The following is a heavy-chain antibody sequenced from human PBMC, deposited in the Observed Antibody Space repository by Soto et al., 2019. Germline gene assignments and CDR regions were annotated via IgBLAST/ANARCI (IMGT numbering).Heavy chain of an antibody. CDR2: ISHSGST. Sequence: QVHLQQWGAGLLKPSETLSLTCAVYGGSFSGYYWSWIRQPPGKGLEWIGEISHSGSTNYNPSLKSRVTISVDPSKNQFSLNLNSMTAADTAMYYCAGGSRDIWGQGPMVTVSS. V-gene: IGHV4-34*01. CDR1: GGSFSGYY. CDR3: AGGSRDI. J-gene: IGHJ3*02.